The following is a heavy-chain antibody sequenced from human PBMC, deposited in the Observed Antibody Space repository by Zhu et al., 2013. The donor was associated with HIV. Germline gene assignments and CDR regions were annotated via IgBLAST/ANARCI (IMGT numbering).Heavy chain of an antibody. J-gene: IGHJ6*02. Sequence: QVQLVQSGAEVKKPGSSVKVSCKASGGTFSSYAISWVRQAPGQGLEWMGGIIPIFGTANYAQKFQGRVTITADKSTSTAYMELSSLRSEDTAVYYCARAGPYCTGGVCYPRXASYYGMDVWGQGTTVTVSS. CDR3: ARAGPYCTGGVCYPRXASYYGMDV. V-gene: IGHV1-69*06. CDR2: IIPIFGTA. D-gene: IGHD2-8*02. CDR1: GGTFSSYA.